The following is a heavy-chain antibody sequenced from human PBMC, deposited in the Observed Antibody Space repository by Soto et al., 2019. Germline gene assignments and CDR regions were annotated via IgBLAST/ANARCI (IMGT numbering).Heavy chain of an antibody. CDR3: AREWVRAGTTTVTTFDY. V-gene: IGHV1-69*01. J-gene: IGHJ4*03. D-gene: IGHD4-17*01. CDR1: GGTFSSYA. CDR2: IIPIFGTA. Sequence: QVQLVQSGAEVKKPGSSVKVSCKASGGTFSSYAISWVRQAPGQGLEWMGGIIPIFGTANYAQKFQGRVTITADESTSTAYMELSSLRSEDPAVYYCAREWVRAGTTTVTTFDYWGQGTMVTVSS.